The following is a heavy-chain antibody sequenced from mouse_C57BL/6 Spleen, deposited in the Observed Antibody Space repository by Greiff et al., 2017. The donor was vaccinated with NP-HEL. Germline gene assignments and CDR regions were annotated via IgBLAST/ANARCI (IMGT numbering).Heavy chain of an antibody. CDR2: ISSGSSTI. Sequence: EVMLVESGGGLVKPGGSLKLSCAASGFTFSDYGMHWVRQAPEKGLEWVAYISSGSSTIYYADTVKGRSTISRDNAKNTLFLQMPSLTSEDTAMYYCASGIRYYFDDWGQGTTLTVSS. D-gene: IGHD1-1*01. CDR3: ASGIRYYFDD. CDR1: GFTFSDYG. J-gene: IGHJ2*01. V-gene: IGHV5-17*01.